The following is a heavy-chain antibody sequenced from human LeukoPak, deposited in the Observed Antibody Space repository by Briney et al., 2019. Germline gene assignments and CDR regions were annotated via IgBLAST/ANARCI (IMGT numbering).Heavy chain of an antibody. CDR3: AILRGGTVASFEY. V-gene: IGHV3-48*03. J-gene: IGHJ4*02. D-gene: IGHD3-16*01. CDR1: GFTFSSYE. CDR2: ISSSGSTI. Sequence: SGGSLRLSCAASGFTFSSYEMNWVRQAPGKGLEWVSYISSSGSTIYYADSVKGRFTISRDNAKNSLYLQMNSLRVEDTAVYYCAILRGGTVASFEYWGQGTLVTVSS.